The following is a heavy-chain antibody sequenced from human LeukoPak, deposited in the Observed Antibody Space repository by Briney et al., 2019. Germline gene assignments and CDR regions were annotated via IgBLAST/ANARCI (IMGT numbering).Heavy chain of an antibody. CDR1: GYTFTTYA. D-gene: IGHD3-9*01. CDR3: AREHDILTAYCMDV. V-gene: IGHV1-3*01. Sequence: ASVKVSCKASGYTFTTYAIHWVRQARGQSLEWMGWINAGNGNTKYSQKFQGRVTIARDTSASTAYMELSSLRSEDTAVYFCAREHDILTAYCMDVWGQGTTVTVSS. J-gene: IGHJ6*02. CDR2: INAGNGNT.